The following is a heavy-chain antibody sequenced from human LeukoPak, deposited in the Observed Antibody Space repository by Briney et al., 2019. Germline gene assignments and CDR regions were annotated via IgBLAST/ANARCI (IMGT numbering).Heavy chain of an antibody. CDR2: ISGSGGST. CDR3: AKDLVLCYYDSSGYPVGAFDI. CDR1: GFTFSSYA. Sequence: GGSLRLSCAASGFTFSSYAMSWVRQAPGKGLEWVSAISGSGGSTYYADSVKGRFTISRDNSKNTLYLQMNSLRAEDTAVYYCAKDLVLCYYDSSGYPVGAFDIWGQGTMVTVSS. D-gene: IGHD3-22*01. J-gene: IGHJ3*02. V-gene: IGHV3-23*01.